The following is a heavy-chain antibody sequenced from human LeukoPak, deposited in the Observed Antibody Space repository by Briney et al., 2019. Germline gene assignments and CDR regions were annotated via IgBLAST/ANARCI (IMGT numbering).Heavy chain of an antibody. V-gene: IGHV3-21*01. D-gene: IGHD6-19*01. J-gene: IGHJ4*02. CDR1: GLTFGSYT. CDR3: AREPYSSAWLFDY. Sequence: GGSLRLSCAASGLTFGSYTMNWVRHAPGKGLECVSSISSSSSYIYYADSMKGRFTISRDNAKNSLYLQLNSLTAEDTAVYYCAREPYSSAWLFDYWGQGSLVTVSS. CDR2: ISSSSSYI.